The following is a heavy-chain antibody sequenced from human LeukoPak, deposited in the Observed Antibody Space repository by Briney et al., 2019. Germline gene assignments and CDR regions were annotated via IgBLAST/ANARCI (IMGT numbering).Heavy chain of an antibody. J-gene: IGHJ4*02. CDR2: INPNSGGT. CDR1: GYTFTGYY. Sequence: GASVKVSCKASGYTFTGYYMHWVRQAPGQGLEWMGWINPNSGGTNYAQKFQGRVTMTRDTSISTAYMELSRLRSDDTAVYYCAREGPYYGSGSYYNANDYWGQGTLVTVSS. V-gene: IGHV1-2*02. CDR3: AREGPYYGSGSYYNANDY. D-gene: IGHD3-10*01.